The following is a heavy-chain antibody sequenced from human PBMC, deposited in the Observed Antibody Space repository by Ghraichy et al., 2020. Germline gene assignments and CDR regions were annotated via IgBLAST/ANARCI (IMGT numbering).Heavy chain of an antibody. CDR3: ATNRGGNILPVLDI. J-gene: IGHJ3*02. CDR1: GGSISRFY. V-gene: IGHV4-59*01. D-gene: IGHD2/OR15-2a*01. CDR2: IYYSGTT. Sequence: SQTLSLTCNVSGGSISRFYWSWVRQPPGEGLEWIGHIYYSGTTKYNPSLKSRIPMSVTTSKNQFSLKLTSVTAEDTAVYYCATNRGGNILPVLDIWGQGTTVTVSS.